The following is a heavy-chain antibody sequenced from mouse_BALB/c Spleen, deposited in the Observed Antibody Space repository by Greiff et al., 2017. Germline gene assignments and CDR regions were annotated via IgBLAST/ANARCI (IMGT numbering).Heavy chain of an antibody. CDR1: GYTFTSYV. CDR3: ARINWELYFDV. D-gene: IGHD4-1*01. J-gene: IGHJ1*01. CDR2: INPYNDGT. Sequence: VQLQQSGPELVKPGASVKMSCKASGYTFTSYVMHWVKQKPGQGLEWIGYINPYNDGTKYNEKFKGKATLTSDKSSSTAYMELSSLTSEDSAVYYCARINWELYFDVWGAGTTVTVSS. V-gene: IGHV1-14*01.